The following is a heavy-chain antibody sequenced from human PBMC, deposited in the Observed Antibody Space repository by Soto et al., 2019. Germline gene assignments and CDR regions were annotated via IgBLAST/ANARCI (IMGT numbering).Heavy chain of an antibody. V-gene: IGHV5-51*01. D-gene: IGHD4-17*01. CDR2: IFPGDSDT. J-gene: IGHJ4*02. CDR1: AYDFGTHW. Sequence: EVQLVQSGAEVKKPGESLKISCKGSAYDFGTHWIGWVRQKPGKGLEWMGIIFPGDSDTRYSPSFQGQVIISVDKSISTAFLQWNSLRASDTAIYYCARGTTVTIYRDYYFDYWGQGTLVTVSS. CDR3: ARGTTVTIYRDYYFDY.